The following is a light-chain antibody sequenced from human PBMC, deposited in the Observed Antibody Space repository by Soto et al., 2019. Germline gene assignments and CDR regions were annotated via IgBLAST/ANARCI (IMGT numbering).Light chain of an antibody. CDR3: SSYTTSSPLV. J-gene: IGLJ2*01. CDR1: SSDVGGYNH. CDR2: DVS. V-gene: IGLV2-14*01. Sequence: QSALTQPASVSGSPGQSITFSCAGTSSDVGGYNHVSWYQQHPGKAPKLMIYDVSKRPSGVSNRFSGSKSGNTASLTISGLQAEDEADYYCSSYTTSSPLVFGGGTKLT.